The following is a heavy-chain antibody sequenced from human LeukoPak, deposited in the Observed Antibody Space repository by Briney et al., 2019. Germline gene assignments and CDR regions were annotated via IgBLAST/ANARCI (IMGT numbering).Heavy chain of an antibody. CDR2: ISTYNGNT. V-gene: IGHV1-18*01. D-gene: IGHD3-10*01. CDR3: ARAGRLLWFGGHYFDY. Sequence: GASVKVSCKASGYTFTNYGISWVRQAPGQGLEWMGWISTYNGNTNYAQNLQDRVAMTTDTSTNTAYMELRSLRSDDTAVYYCARAGRLLWFGGHYFDYWGQGTLVTVSS. J-gene: IGHJ4*02. CDR1: GYTFTNYG.